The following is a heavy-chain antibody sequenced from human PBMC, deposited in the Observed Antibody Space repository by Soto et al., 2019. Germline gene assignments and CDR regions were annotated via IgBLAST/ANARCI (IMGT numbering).Heavy chain of an antibody. CDR3: ARDYYDSSGYPILAY. J-gene: IGHJ4*01. CDR1: GFTFSSYA. D-gene: IGHD3-22*01. V-gene: IGHV3-30-3*01. Sequence: GGSLRLSCAASGFTFSSYAMHWVRQAPGKGLEWVAVISYDGSNKYYADSVKGRFTISRDNSKNTLYLQMNSLRAEDTAVYYCARDYYDSSGYPILAYWGHGTLVTVSS. CDR2: ISYDGSNK.